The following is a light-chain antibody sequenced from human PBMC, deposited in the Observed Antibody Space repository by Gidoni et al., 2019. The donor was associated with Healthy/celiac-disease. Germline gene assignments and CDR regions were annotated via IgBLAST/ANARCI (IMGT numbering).Light chain of an antibody. V-gene: IGKV3-20*01. J-gene: IGKJ3*01. CDR3: QQYGSSPPFT. CDR2: AAS. Sequence: PSLSPGETANPSASPTNPFSSRYFDWYQQKPGHAPRLLIYAASSMATGIPYRFSGSGSGTDFTLTISRLQPEDFAVYYCQQYGSSPPFTFGPGTKVDIK. CDR1: NPFSSRY.